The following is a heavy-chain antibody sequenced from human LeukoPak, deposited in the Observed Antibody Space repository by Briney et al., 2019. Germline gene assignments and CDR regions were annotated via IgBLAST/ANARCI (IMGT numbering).Heavy chain of an antibody. V-gene: IGHV5-51*01. J-gene: IGHJ5*02. D-gene: IGHD3-3*01. Sequence: PGESLKISCKGFGYSFTSYWIGWVRQMPGKGLECMGIIYPGDSDTRYSPSFQGQVTISADKSISTAYLQWSSLKASDTAMYYCARLETYDFWSGYSGSWFDPWGQGTLVTVSS. CDR2: IYPGDSDT. CDR3: ARLETYDFWSGYSGSWFDP. CDR1: GYSFTSYW.